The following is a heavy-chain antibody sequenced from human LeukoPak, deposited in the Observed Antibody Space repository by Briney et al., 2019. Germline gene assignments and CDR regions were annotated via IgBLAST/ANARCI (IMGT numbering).Heavy chain of an antibody. CDR3: ARAPGRYFDY. V-gene: IGHV3-7*04. D-gene: IGHD3-9*01. Sequence: GGSLRLSCAAAGFTFSGSAMHWVRQAPGKGLEWVASIKPEGSERNYMDSVKGRFTISRDNAKNSLYLQMNSLRAEDTGVYYCARAPGRYFDYWGQGILVTVSS. CDR1: GFTFSGSA. CDR2: IKPEGSER. J-gene: IGHJ4*02.